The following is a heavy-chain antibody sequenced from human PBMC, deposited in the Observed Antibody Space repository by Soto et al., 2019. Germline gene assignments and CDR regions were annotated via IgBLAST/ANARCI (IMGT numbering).Heavy chain of an antibody. V-gene: IGHV1-18*01. D-gene: IGHD1-26*01. CDR3: ARVVGALGPWFDP. J-gene: IGHJ5*02. CDR1: GYTFTSYG. Sequence: QVQLEQSGAEVKKPGASVKVSCKASGYTFTSYGISWVRQAPGQGLEWMGRISAYNGNTNYAQKLQGRVTMTTDTSTSTVYMELRSLRSDDTAVYYCARVVGALGPWFDPWGQGTLVTVSS. CDR2: ISAYNGNT.